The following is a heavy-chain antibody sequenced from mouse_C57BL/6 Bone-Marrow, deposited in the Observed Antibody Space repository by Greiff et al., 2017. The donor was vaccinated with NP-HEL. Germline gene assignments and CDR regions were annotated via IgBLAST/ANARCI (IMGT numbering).Heavy chain of an antibody. Sequence: DVKLVESEGGLVQPGSSMKLSCTASGFTFSDYYMAWVRQVPEKGLEWVANINYDGSSTYYLDSLKSRFIISRDNAKNILYLQMSSLKSEDTATYYCARDGLTTVVADWYFDVWGTGTTVTVSS. D-gene: IGHD1-1*01. CDR2: INYDGSST. J-gene: IGHJ1*03. V-gene: IGHV5-16*01. CDR1: GFTFSDYY. CDR3: ARDGLTTVVADWYFDV.